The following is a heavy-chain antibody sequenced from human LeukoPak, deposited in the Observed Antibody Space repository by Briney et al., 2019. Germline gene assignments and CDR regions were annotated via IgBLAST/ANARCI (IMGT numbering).Heavy chain of an antibody. CDR1: GFTFSSYE. CDR3: ARGLAESSSWYEIGMDV. Sequence: GGSLRLSCAASGFTFSSYEMNWVRQAPGKGLEWVSYISSSGGTIYYADSVKGRFTISRDNAKNSLYLQMNSLRAEDTAVYYCARGLAESSSWYEIGMDVWGQGTTVTVSS. J-gene: IGHJ6*02. D-gene: IGHD6-13*01. V-gene: IGHV3-48*03. CDR2: ISSSGGTI.